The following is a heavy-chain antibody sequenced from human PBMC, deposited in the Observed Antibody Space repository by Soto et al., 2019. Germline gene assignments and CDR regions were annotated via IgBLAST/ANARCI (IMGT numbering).Heavy chain of an antibody. J-gene: IGHJ6*03. CDR2: ISSSSSYI. Sequence: EVQLVESGGGLVKPGGSLRLSCAASGFTFSSYSMNWVRQAPGKGLEWVSSISSSSSYIYYADSVKGRFTISRDNAKNSRYLQMNSLRAEDTAVYYCAREDGYCSSTSCYYYYYYYYMDVWGKGTTVTVSS. V-gene: IGHV3-21*01. D-gene: IGHD2-2*01. CDR3: AREDGYCSSTSCYYYYYYYYMDV. CDR1: GFTFSSYS.